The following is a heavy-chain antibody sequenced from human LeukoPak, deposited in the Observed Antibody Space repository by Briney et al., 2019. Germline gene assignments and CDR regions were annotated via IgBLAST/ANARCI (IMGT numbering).Heavy chain of an antibody. CDR1: GFTLSSYG. J-gene: IGHJ3*01. CDR3: AKARIAAAGTGAFDV. V-gene: IGHV3-23*01. Sequence: GGSLRLSCAASGFTLSSYGMTWVRQAPGKGLEWVSAFSASDGSAQYAESVRGRFTISRDNSKNTPYLQMDSLRAEDTAVYYCAKARIAAAGTGAFDVWGQGTTVTVSS. D-gene: IGHD6-13*01. CDR2: FSASDGSA.